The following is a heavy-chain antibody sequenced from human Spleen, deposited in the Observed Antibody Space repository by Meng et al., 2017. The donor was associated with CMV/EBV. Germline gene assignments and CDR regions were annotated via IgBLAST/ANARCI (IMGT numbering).Heavy chain of an antibody. CDR2: VFYSGST. CDR3: ARVPLTQYSSGCFDY. CDR1: GASISSSSYY. J-gene: IGHJ4*02. D-gene: IGHD6-19*01. Sequence: SETLSLTCTVSGASISSSSYYWDWIRQPPGKGLEWIGIVFYSGSTYYNPSLKSRVTISVDTSKNQFSLKLSSVTAADTAVYYCARVPLTQYSSGCFDYWGQGTLVTVSS. V-gene: IGHV4-39*07.